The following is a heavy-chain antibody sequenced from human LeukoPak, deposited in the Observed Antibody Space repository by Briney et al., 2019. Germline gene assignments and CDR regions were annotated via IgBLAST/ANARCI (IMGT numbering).Heavy chain of an antibody. CDR2: MNPNNGNT. V-gene: IGHV1-8*03. Sequence: ASVKVSCKASGYTFTSFDINWVRQATGQGLEWMGWMNPNNGNTGSAQKFQGRVTITWNTSISTAYMELSSLRSEDTAVYYCARVGYSNSYDYWGQGTLGTVSS. D-gene: IGHD4-11*01. CDR1: GYTFTSFD. CDR3: ARVGYSNSYDY. J-gene: IGHJ4*02.